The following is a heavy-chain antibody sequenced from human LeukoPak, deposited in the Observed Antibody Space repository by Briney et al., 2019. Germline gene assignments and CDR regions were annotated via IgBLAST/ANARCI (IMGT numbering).Heavy chain of an antibody. D-gene: IGHD1-1*01. CDR1: GFTFSNYD. J-gene: IGHJ4*02. CDR3: AIMTTLTHY. V-gene: IGHV3-48*03. Sequence: PGGSLRLSCTASGFTFSNYDMNWVRQAPGKGLEWLSYISGSAATIYYADSVQGRFTISRDNAKNSLYLQMNSLRAEDTALYYCAIMTTLTHYWGQGTLVTVSS. CDR2: ISGSAATI.